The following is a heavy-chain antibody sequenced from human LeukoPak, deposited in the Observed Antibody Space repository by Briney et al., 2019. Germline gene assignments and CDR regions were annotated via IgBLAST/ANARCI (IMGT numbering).Heavy chain of an antibody. D-gene: IGHD4-17*01. J-gene: IGHJ4*02. CDR1: GYTFTSYD. CDR2: MNPNSGNT. Sequence: ASVKVSCKASGYTFTSYDIHWVRQATGQGLEWMGWMNPNSGNTGYAQKFQGRVTMTRNTSISTAYMELSSLRSEDTAVYYCARGRLHDYGDYDNWGQGTLVTVSS. CDR3: ARGRLHDYGDYDN. V-gene: IGHV1-8*01.